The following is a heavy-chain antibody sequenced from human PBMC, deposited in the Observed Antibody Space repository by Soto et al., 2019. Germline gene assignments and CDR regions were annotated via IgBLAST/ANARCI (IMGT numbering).Heavy chain of an antibody. J-gene: IGHJ4*02. CDR2: INSDGSSA. CDR3: ARDGGGAPTVNTSCFDY. D-gene: IGHD4-17*01. V-gene: IGHV3-74*01. Sequence: EVHLVESGGGLVQPGGSLRLSCAASGFTFSSYWMHWLRQAPGKGLVWVSRINSDGSSATYAYSVKGRFTVSRDNAKNTLYLEMNGLRGEDTAVYYYARDGGGAPTVNTSCFDYWGQGSLVSVSS. CDR1: GFTFSSYW.